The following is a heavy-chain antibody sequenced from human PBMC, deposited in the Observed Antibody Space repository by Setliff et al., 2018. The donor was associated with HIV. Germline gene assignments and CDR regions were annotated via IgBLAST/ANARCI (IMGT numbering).Heavy chain of an antibody. CDR2: ITHNGSM. CDR3: ARTGGSGSYYIYAPHFDY. J-gene: IGHJ4*02. CDR1: GGSISDYN. V-gene: IGHV4-34*01. D-gene: IGHD3-10*01. Sequence: NPSETLSLTCAVYGGSISDYNWRWIRQSPGKGLEWIGEITHNGSMNCNLSLKSRVTISVDTSKNQFSLKLSSVTAADTAVYYCARTGGSGSYYIYAPHFDYWGQGTLVTVSS.